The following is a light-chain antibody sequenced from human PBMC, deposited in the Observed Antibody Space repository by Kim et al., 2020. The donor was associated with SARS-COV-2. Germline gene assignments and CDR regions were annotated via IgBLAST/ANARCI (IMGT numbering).Light chain of an antibody. V-gene: IGKV1-17*01. Sequence: DIKMTQSPSFLSASVGDRVTIACRASQRIRNDLGWYQQKPGKATKRLIYADSSLQSGVPSSLCGSGSGTEFTHTISSLQPKDFATYYCLQQNSYPRTFGQGTKLENK. CDR1: QRIRND. CDR3: LQQNSYPRT. CDR2: ADS. J-gene: IGKJ2*02.